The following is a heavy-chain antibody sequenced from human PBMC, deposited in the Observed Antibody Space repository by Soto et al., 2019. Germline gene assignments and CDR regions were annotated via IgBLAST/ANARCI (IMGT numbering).Heavy chain of an antibody. J-gene: IGHJ4*02. D-gene: IGHD5-18*01. CDR2: INPSGGST. CDR3: AKEVRIQIWKVLGY. CDR1: GSTFSSDY. Sequence: ASVKVACKASGSTFSSDYMQWVRHAPGQGLKWMGIINPSGGSTSYAQKFQGRVTMTRDTSTSTVYMELSSLRSEDTGVYYCAKEVRIQIWKVLGYRGRGTLLTLSS. V-gene: IGHV1-46*01.